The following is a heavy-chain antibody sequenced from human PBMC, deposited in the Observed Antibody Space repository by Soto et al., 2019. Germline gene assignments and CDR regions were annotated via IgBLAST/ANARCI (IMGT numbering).Heavy chain of an antibody. J-gene: IGHJ4*02. V-gene: IGHV1-18*01. CDR2: IGPSSGNT. CDR1: GYTFTSYT. Sequence: GASVKVSCKASGYTFTSYTISWVRQAPGQGLEWVGWIGPSSGNTDSARSLQGRVTMTTDTSTRTAYMELRSLRSDDTAVYYCARDTGNFFDYWGKGTLVTVSS. CDR3: ARDTGNFFDY.